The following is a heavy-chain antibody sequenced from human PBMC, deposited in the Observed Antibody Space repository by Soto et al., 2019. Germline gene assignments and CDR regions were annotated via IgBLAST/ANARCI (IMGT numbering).Heavy chain of an antibody. Sequence: QVHLVQSGAEVKKPGSSVKVSCKASGGTFSTYTLIWVRQAPGQGLEWMGRIIPFLSITNSAQKFQDRVTITADRSTSTAYVELTSLRSDDTARYYGTFGSWSAETFDSGGQGTMVTVSS. CDR1: GGTFSTYT. J-gene: IGHJ3*02. CDR3: TFGSWSAETFDS. V-gene: IGHV1-69*02. D-gene: IGHD6-13*01. CDR2: IIPFLSIT.